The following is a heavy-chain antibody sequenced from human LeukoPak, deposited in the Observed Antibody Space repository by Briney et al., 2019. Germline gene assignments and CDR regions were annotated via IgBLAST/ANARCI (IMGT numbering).Heavy chain of an antibody. CDR1: GFTFSSYW. CDR3: ARETGYSSSWSGWDDAFDI. V-gene: IGHV3-7*01. D-gene: IGHD6-13*01. J-gene: IGHJ3*02. CDR2: IKQDGSEK. Sequence: GGSLRLSCAASGFTFSSYWMSWVRQAPGKGLEWVANIKQDGSEKYYVDSVKGRFTISRDNAKNSLYLQMNSLRAEDTAVYYCARETGYSSSWSGWDDAFDIWGQGTMVTVSS.